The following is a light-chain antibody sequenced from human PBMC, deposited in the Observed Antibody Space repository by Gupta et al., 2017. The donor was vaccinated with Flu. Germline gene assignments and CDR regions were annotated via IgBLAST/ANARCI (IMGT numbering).Light chain of an antibody. CDR2: GAS. V-gene: IGKV3-20*01. CDR1: QSVGYNY. CDR3: QQEGTSPRT. J-gene: IGKJ2*01. Sequence: EIVLTQSPGTLSLSPGERATLSCRASQSVGYNYLAWYQQKPGQAPRLLIYGASSRAAGIPDRFSGSGSGTDFTLSISRLEPEDFAVYYCQQEGTSPRTFGQGTKLENK.